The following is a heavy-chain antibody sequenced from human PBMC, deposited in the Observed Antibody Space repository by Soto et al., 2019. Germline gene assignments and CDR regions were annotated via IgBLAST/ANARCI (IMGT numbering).Heavy chain of an antibody. D-gene: IGHD3-3*01. CDR1: GYTFTSYD. CDR2: MNPNSGNT. Sequence: ASVKVSCKASGYTFTSYDINWVRQATGQGLEWMGWMNPNSGNTGNAQKFQGRVTMTRDTSTSTAYMELSSLRSEDTAVYYCAKISVCHAFWSGYRGPQGYYYGMDVWGKGSTGT. J-gene: IGHJ6*04. V-gene: IGHV1-8*01. CDR3: AKISVCHAFWSGYRGPQGYYYGMDV.